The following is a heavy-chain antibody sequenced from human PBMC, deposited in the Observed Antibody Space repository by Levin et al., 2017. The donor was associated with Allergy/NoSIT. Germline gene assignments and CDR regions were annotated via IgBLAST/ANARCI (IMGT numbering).Heavy chain of an antibody. V-gene: IGHV3-23*01. CDR1: GFTFSSYA. CDR2: ISGSGGST. J-gene: IGHJ3*02. D-gene: IGHD3-3*01. Sequence: GGSLRLSCAASGFTFSSYAMSWVRQAPGKGLEWVSAISGSGGSTYYADSVKGRFTISRDNSKNTLYLQMNSLRAEDTAVYYCAKDRITIFGVVTAPHDAFEIWGQGTMVTVSS. CDR3: AKDRITIFGVVTAPHDAFEI.